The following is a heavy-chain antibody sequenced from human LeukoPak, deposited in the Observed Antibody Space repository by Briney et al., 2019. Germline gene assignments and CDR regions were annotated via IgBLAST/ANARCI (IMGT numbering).Heavy chain of an antibody. J-gene: IGHJ4*02. V-gene: IGHV3-48*04. Sequence: GGSLRLSCAASGFTFSSYSMNWVRQAPGKGLEWVSYISSSSSTIYYADSVKGRFTISRDNAKNSLYLQMNSLRAEDTAVYYCARDSRVGATDYWGQATLVTVSS. CDR2: ISSSSSTI. CDR3: ARDSRVGATDY. CDR1: GFTFSSYS. D-gene: IGHD1-26*01.